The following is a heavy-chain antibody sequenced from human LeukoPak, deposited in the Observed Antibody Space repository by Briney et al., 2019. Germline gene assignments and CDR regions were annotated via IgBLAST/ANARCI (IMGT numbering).Heavy chain of an antibody. Sequence: SETLSLTCAVYGGSFSGYYWSWIRQPPGKGLEWIGEINHSGSTNYNPSLKSRVTISVDTSKNQFSLKLSSVTAADTAVYYCARVRAIVVATLHYFDYWGQGTLVTVYS. V-gene: IGHV4-34*01. CDR2: INHSGST. CDR3: ARVRAIVVATLHYFDY. J-gene: IGHJ4*02. CDR1: GGSFSGYY. D-gene: IGHD3-22*01.